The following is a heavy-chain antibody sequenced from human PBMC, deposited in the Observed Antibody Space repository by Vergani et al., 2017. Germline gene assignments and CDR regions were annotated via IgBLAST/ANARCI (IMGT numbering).Heavy chain of an antibody. V-gene: IGHV3-9*01. CDR1: GFTFDDYA. CDR3: AKDHYDFWSGYPNLSPFDL. J-gene: IGHJ2*01. Sequence: EVQLVESGGGLVQPGRSLRLSCAASGFTFDDYAMHWVRQAPGKGLEWVSGISWNSGSIGYADSVKGRFTISRDNAKNSLYLQMNSLRDEDTALYYCAKDHYDFWSGYPNLSPFDLWGRGTLVTVSS. D-gene: IGHD3-3*01. CDR2: ISWNSGSI.